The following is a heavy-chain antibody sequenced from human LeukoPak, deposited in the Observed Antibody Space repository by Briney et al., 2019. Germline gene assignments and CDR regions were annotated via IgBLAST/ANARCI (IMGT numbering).Heavy chain of an antibody. Sequence: PSETLSLTCAVSGGSISSGGYSWSWIRQPPWKGLEWIGYIYHSGSTYYNPSLKSRVTISVDTSKNQFSLKLSSVTAAGTAVYYCARQGSTSLYAFDIWGQGTMVTVSS. CDR1: GGSISSGGYS. CDR3: ARQGSTSLYAFDI. J-gene: IGHJ3*02. D-gene: IGHD2-2*01. CDR2: IYHSGST. V-gene: IGHV4-30-2*01.